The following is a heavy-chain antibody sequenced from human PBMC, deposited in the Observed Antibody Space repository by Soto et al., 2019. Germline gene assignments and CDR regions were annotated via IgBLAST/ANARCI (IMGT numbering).Heavy chain of an antibody. Sequence: QVQLVESGGGVVQPGRSLRLSCAASGFTFSTYGMHWVRQAPGKGLEWVAVISYDGKNKYYAQSVKGRLTISRHNSKNTLYLIVNSLRVDDTAVYYCAKGQHCSSTSCHFYYHGMDVWGKVTTVAVSS. J-gene: IGHJ6*04. V-gene: IGHV3-30*18. D-gene: IGHD2-2*01. CDR2: ISYDGKNK. CDR1: GFTFSTYG. CDR3: AKGQHCSSTSCHFYYHGMDV.